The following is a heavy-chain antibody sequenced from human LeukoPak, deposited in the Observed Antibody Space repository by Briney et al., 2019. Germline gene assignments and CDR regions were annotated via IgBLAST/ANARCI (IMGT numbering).Heavy chain of an antibody. CDR3: AKDRGIWFGESPYYFDY. D-gene: IGHD3-10*01. CDR1: GFTFSSYG. J-gene: IGHJ4*02. CDR2: IRYDGSNK. Sequence: GGSLRLSCAASGFTFSSYGMHWVRQAPGKGLEWVAFIRYDGSNKYYADSVKGRFTISRDNSKNTLYLQMNSLRAEDTAVYYCAKDRGIWFGESPYYFDYWGQGTLVTVSS. V-gene: IGHV3-30*02.